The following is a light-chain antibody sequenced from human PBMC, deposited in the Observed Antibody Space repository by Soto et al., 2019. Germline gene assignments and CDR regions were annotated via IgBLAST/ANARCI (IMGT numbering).Light chain of an antibody. CDR2: RAS. CDR1: QTISSNY. CDR3: QQYGRSPPEFT. J-gene: IGKJ3*01. Sequence: EIALTQSPGTLSLSAGEIATLSCRASQTISSNYLAWYQQKPGKAPRLLIFRASYSDTGNPVRFSGSGSRTDFTLAISRLEPEDFAVYYCQQYGRSPPEFTFGPGTKVDIK. V-gene: IGKV3-20*01.